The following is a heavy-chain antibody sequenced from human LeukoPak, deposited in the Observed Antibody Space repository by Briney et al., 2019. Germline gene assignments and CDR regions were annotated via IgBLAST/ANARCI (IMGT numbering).Heavy chain of an antibody. D-gene: IGHD1-1*01. Sequence: GGSLRLSCAASGFTFGSYDLSWVRQAPGKGLECVAAISRGVGTTYYADFVKGRFTISRDNSKNTLYLEMSNLKADDTAVYYCAKKGQADDDGKPDWGQGTLVTVSS. V-gene: IGHV3-23*01. CDR1: GFTFGSYD. CDR3: AKKGQADDDGKPD. J-gene: IGHJ4*02. CDR2: ISRGVGTT.